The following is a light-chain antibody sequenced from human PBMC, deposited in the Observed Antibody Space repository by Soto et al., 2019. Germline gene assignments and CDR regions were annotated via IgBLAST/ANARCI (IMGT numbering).Light chain of an antibody. J-gene: IGLJ1*01. Sequence: QSALTQRASVSGSPGQSITISCTGTSSDVGGYNSVSWYQQHPGKAPKLMIYNVSNRPSGISNRFSGSKSGNTASLTISGLQAEDEADYYCSSYTSSSTYVFGNGTKVTVL. CDR3: SSYTSSSTYV. CDR2: NVS. CDR1: SSDVGGYNS. V-gene: IGLV2-14*03.